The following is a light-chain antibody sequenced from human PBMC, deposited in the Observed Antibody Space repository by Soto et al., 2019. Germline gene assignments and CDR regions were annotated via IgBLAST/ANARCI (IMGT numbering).Light chain of an antibody. V-gene: IGKV3-20*01. CDR3: QQYGSSPPFP. CDR2: GAS. CDR1: QSVSSSY. Sequence: EIVLTQSPGTLSLSPGERATLSCRASQSVSSSYLAWYQQKPGQAPRLLIYGASSRATGIPDRFSGSGSGTDFTLTISRLEPEDFAVYYCQQYGSSPPFPFGGRTKVEIK. J-gene: IGKJ4*01.